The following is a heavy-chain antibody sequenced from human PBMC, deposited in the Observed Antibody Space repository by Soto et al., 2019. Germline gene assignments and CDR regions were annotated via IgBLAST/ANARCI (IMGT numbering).Heavy chain of an antibody. Sequence: EVQLVESGGGLVQPGSSLRLSCAASGFTFDDYAMHWVRQAPGKGLEWVTGISWNSDTLGYADSVKGRFTISRDNAKNSLYLQMSSLRPEDTALYYCARGLYYYTTSGYPHYWGQGTLVTVSS. CDR2: ISWNSDTL. D-gene: IGHD3-22*01. V-gene: IGHV3-9*01. CDR3: ARGLYYYTTSGYPHY. J-gene: IGHJ4*02. CDR1: GFTFDDYA.